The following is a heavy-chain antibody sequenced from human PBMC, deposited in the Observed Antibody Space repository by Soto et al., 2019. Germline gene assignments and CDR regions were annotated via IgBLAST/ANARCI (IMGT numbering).Heavy chain of an antibody. D-gene: IGHD3-3*01. Sequence: SETLSLTCTVSGGSISSYYWSWIRQPAGKGLEWIGRIYTSGSTNYNPSLKSRVTMSVDTSKNQFSLKLSSVTAADTAVYYCARGPWGGDSYYDFWSGYYEVKYYFDYWGQGTLVTVSS. CDR1: GGSISSYY. CDR3: ARGPWGGDSYYDFWSGYYEVKYYFDY. V-gene: IGHV4-4*07. J-gene: IGHJ4*02. CDR2: IYTSGST.